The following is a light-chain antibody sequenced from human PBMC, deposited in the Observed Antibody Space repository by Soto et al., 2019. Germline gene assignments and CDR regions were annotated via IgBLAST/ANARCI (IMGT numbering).Light chain of an antibody. CDR2: NSN. Sequence: QSVLTQPASVSGSPGQSITISCTGSSSNIGSNTVSWYQQLPGTAPKLLIYNSNQRPSGVPDRFSGSKSGTSASLAIRGLQSEDEADYYCSAWDDSLIGFYVFGTGTKVTV. V-gene: IGLV1-44*01. J-gene: IGLJ1*01. CDR3: SAWDDSLIGFYV. CDR1: SSNIGSNT.